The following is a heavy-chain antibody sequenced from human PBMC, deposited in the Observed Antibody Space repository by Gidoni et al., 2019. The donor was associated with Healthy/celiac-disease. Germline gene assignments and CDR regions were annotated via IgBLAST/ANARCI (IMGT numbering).Heavy chain of an antibody. Sequence: QVQLQESGPGLVKPSHTLSLTCTVSGGSISSGCYYWSWIRQHPGTGLEWLGYIYYSGSTYYNPSLTSRVTISVDTSKNQFSLNLSSVTAADTAVYYCARDGEQLALDYWGQGTLVTVSS. CDR1: GGSISSGCYY. CDR2: IYYSGST. J-gene: IGHJ4*02. CDR3: ARDGEQLALDY. D-gene: IGHD6-6*01. V-gene: IGHV4-31*03.